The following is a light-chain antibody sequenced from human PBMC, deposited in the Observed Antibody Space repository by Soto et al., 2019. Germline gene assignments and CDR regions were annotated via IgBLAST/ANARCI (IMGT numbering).Light chain of an antibody. CDR1: QSVSGY. CDR2: RIF. J-gene: IGKJ1*01. V-gene: IGKV3-15*01. CDR3: QQYNNWPPWT. Sequence: EIVMTPSPGTLSVFPGERVTLSCRASQSVSGYLDWFQQTPGQAPRLVLQRIFIRAIGVPARFSGSGSGAEFTLTISGLQSEDFAVYYCQQYNNWPPWTFGQGTKVDIK.